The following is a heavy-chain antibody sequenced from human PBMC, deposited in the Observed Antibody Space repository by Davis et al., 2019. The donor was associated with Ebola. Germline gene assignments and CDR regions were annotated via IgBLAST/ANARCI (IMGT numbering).Heavy chain of an antibody. D-gene: IGHD3-10*01. V-gene: IGHV4-34*01. CDR2: INHSGST. CDR3: ARVWNDYGSGSYYDY. J-gene: IGHJ4*02. Sequence: SETLSLTCTVSGGSISSYYWSWIRQPPGKGLEWIGEINHSGSTNYNPSLKSRVTISVDTSKNQFSLKLRSVTTADTAVYYCARVWNDYGSGSYYDYWGQGILVTVSS. CDR1: GGSISSYY.